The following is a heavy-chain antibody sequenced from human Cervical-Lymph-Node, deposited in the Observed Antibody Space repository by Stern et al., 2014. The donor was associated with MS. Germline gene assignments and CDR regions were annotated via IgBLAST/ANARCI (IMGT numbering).Heavy chain of an antibody. D-gene: IGHD4-17*01. CDR2: IYPGDADT. V-gene: IGHV5-51*01. J-gene: IGHJ2*01. CDR3: ARRDDYGDYGWYFDL. Sequence: VQLVESGAEVKKPGESLKISCKGSGYSFTSYWISWVRQMPGKGLEWMGIIYPGDADTRYSPCFQGRVTIPADKSISTGYLQRISLKASDTAMYYCARRDDYGDYGWYFDLWGRGTLVTVSS. CDR1: GYSFTSYW.